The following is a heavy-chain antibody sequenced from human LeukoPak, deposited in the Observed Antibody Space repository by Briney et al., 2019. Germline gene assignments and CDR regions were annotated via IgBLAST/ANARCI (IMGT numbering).Heavy chain of an antibody. J-gene: IGHJ3*02. CDR2: ISSSGSTI. V-gene: IGHV3-48*01. CDR1: GFTFSSYS. CDR3: ARPAYNWNSDAFDI. D-gene: IGHD1-7*01. Sequence: PGGSLRLSCAATGFTFSSYSMNWARQAPGRGREWVSYISSSGSTIYYADSGKGRFTLSRDNAKNSLYLQMNSLRAEDTAVYYCARPAYNWNSDAFDIWGQGTMVTVSS.